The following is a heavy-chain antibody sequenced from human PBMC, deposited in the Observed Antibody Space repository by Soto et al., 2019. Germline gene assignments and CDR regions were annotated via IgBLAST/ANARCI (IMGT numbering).Heavy chain of an antibody. V-gene: IGHV3-23*01. D-gene: IGHD2-15*01. CDR3: AIGRRKTGGSNTWFAP. Sequence: GSLRLSCAASGVTFSTYAMAWVRQAPGKGLEWVSTISDTGGGTFYADSVKGRFTISRDNSKNTLYLQMQSLRAEDTAIYFCAIGRRKTGGSNTWFAPWGRGPQVTVSS. CDR2: ISDTGGGT. J-gene: IGHJ5*02. CDR1: GVTFSTYA.